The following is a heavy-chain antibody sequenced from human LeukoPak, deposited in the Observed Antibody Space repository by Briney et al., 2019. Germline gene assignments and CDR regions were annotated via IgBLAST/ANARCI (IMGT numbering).Heavy chain of an antibody. CDR2: IRYDGSIK. D-gene: IGHD3/OR15-3a*01. CDR1: GFTFSNYA. V-gene: IGHV3-30*02. CDR3: AQDLGLGGYFDY. Sequence: PGGSLRLSRAASGFTFSNYAMHWVRQAPGKGLEWVAFIRYDGSIKHYVDSVKGRFTISRDNSKNTLYLQMNSLRTEDTAVYYCAQDLGLGGYFDYWGQGILVTVSS. J-gene: IGHJ4*02.